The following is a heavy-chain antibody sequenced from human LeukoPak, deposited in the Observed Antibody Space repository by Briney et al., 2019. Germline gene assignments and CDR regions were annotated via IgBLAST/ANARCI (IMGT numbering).Heavy chain of an antibody. CDR1: GGSISSRDYY. CDR3: ARDDGFVDY. D-gene: IGHD3-10*01. CDR2: IYYSGST. Sequence: SETLSLTCTVSGGSISSRDYYWSWIRQPPGKGLEGIGYIYYSGSTYYNPSLKSRVTISVDTSKNQFSLKLSSVTAADTAVYYCARDDGFVDYWGQGTLVTVSS. V-gene: IGHV4-30-4*01. J-gene: IGHJ4*02.